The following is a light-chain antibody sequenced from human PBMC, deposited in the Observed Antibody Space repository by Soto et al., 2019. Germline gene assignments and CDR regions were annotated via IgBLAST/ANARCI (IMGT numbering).Light chain of an antibody. V-gene: IGLV2-14*03. CDR3: SSFTNSITLV. CDR2: DVS. J-gene: IGLJ2*01. CDR1: SSDVGGYNY. Sequence: QSVLTQPASVSGSPGQSITISCTGTSSDVGGYNYVSWYQHHPGKAPKLMIYDVSNRPSGVSNRFSGSKSGNTASLTISGLQAEDEAEYYCSSFTNSITLVFGGGTKLTVL.